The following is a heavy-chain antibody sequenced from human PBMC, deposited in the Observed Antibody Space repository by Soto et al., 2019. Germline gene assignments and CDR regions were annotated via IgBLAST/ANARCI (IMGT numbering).Heavy chain of an antibody. CDR3: AIQQLGWFPFDY. CDR1: GGSFSGYY. J-gene: IGHJ4*02. Sequence: QVQLQQWGAGLLKPSETLSLTCAVYGGSFSGYYWSWIRQPPGKGLEWIGEINHGGSTNYNPSLKSRVTISVDTSKNQFARKLSSVTAADPAVYYCAIQQLGWFPFDYWGQGTLVTVSS. V-gene: IGHV4-34*01. D-gene: IGHD6-6*01. CDR2: INHGGST.